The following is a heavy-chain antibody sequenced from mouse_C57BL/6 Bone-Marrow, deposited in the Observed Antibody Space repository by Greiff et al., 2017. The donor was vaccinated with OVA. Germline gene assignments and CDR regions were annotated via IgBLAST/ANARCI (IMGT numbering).Heavy chain of an antibody. V-gene: IGHV5S21*01. CDR2: ISSGGDYI. CDR1: GFTFSSYA. CDR3: TRRRYGSTFDY. Sequence: EVQLQESGEGLVKPGGSLKLSCAASGFTFSSYAMSWVRQTPEKRLEWVAYISSGGDYIYYADTVKGRFTISRDNARNTLYLQMSSLKSEDTAMYYCTRRRYGSTFDYWGQGTTLTVSS. D-gene: IGHD1-1*01. J-gene: IGHJ2*01.